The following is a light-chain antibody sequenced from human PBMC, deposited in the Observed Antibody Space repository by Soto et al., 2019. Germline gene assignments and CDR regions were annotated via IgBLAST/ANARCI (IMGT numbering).Light chain of an antibody. CDR3: QQFGVSPT. J-gene: IGKJ4*01. V-gene: IGKV3-20*01. Sequence: EIVMTQSPATLSVSPGERATLSCRASQSVSSSYLAWYQQKPGQAPRLLIYGASGRATGIPDRFSGSGSGTDFTLTISRLEPEDFAVYYCQQFGVSPTFGGGTKVDI. CDR1: QSVSSSY. CDR2: GAS.